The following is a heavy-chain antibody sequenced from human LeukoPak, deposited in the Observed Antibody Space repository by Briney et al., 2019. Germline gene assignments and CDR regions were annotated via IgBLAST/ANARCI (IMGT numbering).Heavy chain of an antibody. J-gene: IGHJ4*02. V-gene: IGHV4-59*01. CDR2: IYYSGST. CDR1: GGSISSYY. CDR3: ARGPYGDRDY. Sequence: SETLSLTCTVSGGSISSYYWSWIRQPPGKGLGWIGYIYYSGSTNYNPSLKSRVTISVDTSKNQFSLKLSSVTAADTAVYYCARGPYGDRDYWGQGTLVTVSS. D-gene: IGHD4-17*01.